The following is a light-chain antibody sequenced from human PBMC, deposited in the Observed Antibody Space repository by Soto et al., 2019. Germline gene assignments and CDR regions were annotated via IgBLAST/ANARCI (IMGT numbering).Light chain of an antibody. CDR3: QHYNNWPPWT. V-gene: IGKV3-15*01. CDR2: GSF. Sequence: IVMTQSPGTLSASPGERATLSCRARQTVDNNVACYQQKPGQAPRLLIVGSFARATGIPARFSGSGSGTDFTLTITSLEPEDFAVYYCQHYNNWPPWTFGQGTKVDIK. J-gene: IGKJ1*01. CDR1: QTVDNN.